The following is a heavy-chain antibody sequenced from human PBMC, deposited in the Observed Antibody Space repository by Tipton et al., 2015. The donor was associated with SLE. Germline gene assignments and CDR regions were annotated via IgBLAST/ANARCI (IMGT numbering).Heavy chain of an antibody. D-gene: IGHD3-22*01. V-gene: IGHV4-61*02. CDR3: ASKYFYDSDGLRY. Sequence: TLSLTCTVSGGSINSGSYYWNWIRQPAGKGLEWIGRVYTSGSTNYNPSLKSRVSLSVDTSKNQFSLRLSSVTAADTAVYYCASKYFYDSDGLRYWGQGTLVTVSS. CDR2: VYTSGST. CDR1: GGSINSGSYY. J-gene: IGHJ4*02.